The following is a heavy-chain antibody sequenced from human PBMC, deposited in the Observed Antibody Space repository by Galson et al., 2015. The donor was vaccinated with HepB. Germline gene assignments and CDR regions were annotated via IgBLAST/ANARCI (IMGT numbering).Heavy chain of an antibody. CDR2: IYSGGST. CDR3: ARDQYYGARPWENWYFDL. CDR1: GFTVSSNY. D-gene: IGHD4-17*01. V-gene: IGHV3-53*01. J-gene: IGHJ2*01. Sequence: SLRLSCAASGFTVSSNYMSWVRQAPGKGLEWVSVIYSGGSTYYADSVKGRFTISRDNSKNTLYLQMNSLRAEDTAVYYCARDQYYGARPWENWYFDLWGRGTLVTVSS.